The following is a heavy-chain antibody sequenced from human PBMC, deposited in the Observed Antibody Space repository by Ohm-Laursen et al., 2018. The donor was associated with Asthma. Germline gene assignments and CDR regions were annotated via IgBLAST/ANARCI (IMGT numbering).Heavy chain of an antibody. CDR3: ARGGRGDYGGNWQGPDFDY. Sequence: SLRLSCSASGFTFSDYYMSWIRQAPGKGLEWVSYISSSGSTIYYADSVKGRFTISRDNTKNSLYLQMNSLRAENTAVYYWARGGRGDYGGNWQGPDFDYWGQGTLVTFSS. D-gene: IGHD4-23*01. CDR2: ISSSGSTI. V-gene: IGHV3-11*01. J-gene: IGHJ4*02. CDR1: GFTFSDYY.